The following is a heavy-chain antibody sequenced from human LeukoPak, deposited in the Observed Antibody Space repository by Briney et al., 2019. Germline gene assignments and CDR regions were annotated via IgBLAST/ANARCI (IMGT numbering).Heavy chain of an antibody. CDR3: AKDRGGVDY. CDR1: GFTFDDYS. D-gene: IGHD3-16*01. CDR2: ISWYGGST. V-gene: IGHV3-43*01. J-gene: IGHJ4*02. Sequence: PGGSLRLSCAASGFTFDDYSMHWVRQGPGKGVEWVSVISWYGGSTSYADSVKGRFSISRDNSKNSLYLQMNSLRSEDSALYYCAKDRGGVDYWGEGTLVTVSS.